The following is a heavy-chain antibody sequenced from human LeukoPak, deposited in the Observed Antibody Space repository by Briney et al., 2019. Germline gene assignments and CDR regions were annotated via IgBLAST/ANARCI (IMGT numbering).Heavy chain of an antibody. CDR2: TYYRSKWYN. Sequence: SQTLSLTCAISGDSVSSNSAGWNCIRQSPSRGLEWLRRTYYRSKWYNDYAVSVKSRITINPDTSKNQFSLQLNSVTPEDTAVYYCARGVAPGQYMDVWGKGTTVTVSS. V-gene: IGHV6-1*01. CDR3: ARGVAPGQYMDV. J-gene: IGHJ6*03. CDR1: GDSVSSNSAG. D-gene: IGHD2-21*01.